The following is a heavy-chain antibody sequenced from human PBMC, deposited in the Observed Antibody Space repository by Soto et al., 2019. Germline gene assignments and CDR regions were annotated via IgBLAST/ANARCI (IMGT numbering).Heavy chain of an antibody. V-gene: IGHV3-23*01. CDR1: GFTFSSYA. CDR2: ISGSGGTT. D-gene: IGHD2-15*01. CDR3: AKDGGVSSWKYCSGGSCYYYYMDV. J-gene: IGHJ6*03. Sequence: GESLKISCAASGFTFSSYAMSWVRQAPGKGLEWVSAISGSGGTTYYADSVKGRFSISRDNSKNTVYLQMSSLRAEDTAVYYCAKDGGVSSWKYCSGGSCYYYYMDVWGKGTTVTVSS.